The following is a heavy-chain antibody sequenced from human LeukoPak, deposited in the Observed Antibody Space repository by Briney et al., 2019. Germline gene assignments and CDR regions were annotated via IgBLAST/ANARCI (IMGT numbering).Heavy chain of an antibody. CDR2: ISPSGGST. CDR1: GYTFTNYY. Sequence: ASVKVSSKASGYTFTNYYMHWVRHAPGQGLEWMGIISPSGGSTSYAQKFQGRVTMTRDTSTGTVYMELSSLRSEDTAVYYCARELTTGMYFFDYWGQGTLVTVSS. J-gene: IGHJ4*02. D-gene: IGHD1-1*01. CDR3: ARELTTGMYFFDY. V-gene: IGHV1-46*01.